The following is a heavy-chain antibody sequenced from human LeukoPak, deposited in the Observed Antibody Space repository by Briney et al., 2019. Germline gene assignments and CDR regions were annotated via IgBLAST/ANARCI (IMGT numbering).Heavy chain of an antibody. J-gene: IGHJ4*02. CDR1: GFTVSSNY. CDR3: ARVDSSSWYDFDY. CDR2: IYSGGST. Sequence: GGSLRLSCAASGFTVSSNYMSWVRQAPGKWLEWVSVIYSGGSTYYADSVKGRFTISRDNSKNTLYLQMNSPRAEDTAVYYCARVDSSSWYDFDYWGQGTMVTVSS. V-gene: IGHV3-66*02. D-gene: IGHD6-13*01.